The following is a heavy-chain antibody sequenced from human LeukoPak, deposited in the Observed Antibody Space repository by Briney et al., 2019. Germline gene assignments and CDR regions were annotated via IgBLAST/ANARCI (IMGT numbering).Heavy chain of an antibody. CDR3: ARGFQVWHNWNQHSAYYYYGMDV. J-gene: IGHJ6*02. Sequence: SEALSLTCTVSGGSISSGGYYWSWIRQHPGKGLEWIGYIYYSGSTYYNPSLKSRVTISVDTSKNQFSLKLSSVTAADTAVYYCARGFQVWHNWNQHSAYYYYGMDVWGQGTTVTVSS. CDR2: IYYSGST. D-gene: IGHD1-20*01. CDR1: GGSISSGGYY. V-gene: IGHV4-31*03.